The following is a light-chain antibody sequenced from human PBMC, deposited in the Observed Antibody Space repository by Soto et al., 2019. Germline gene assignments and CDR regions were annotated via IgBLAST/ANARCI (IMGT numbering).Light chain of an antibody. Sequence: EIVMTQSPATLSVSPGERATLSCRASQSVSSNLAWYQQKPAQAPRLLIYGASTRATGIPARFSGSGSVTEFTLTISSLQSEDFAVYYCQQYNNWPPWTFGQGTKVEIK. CDR2: GAS. CDR3: QQYNNWPPWT. V-gene: IGKV3-15*01. J-gene: IGKJ1*01. CDR1: QSVSSN.